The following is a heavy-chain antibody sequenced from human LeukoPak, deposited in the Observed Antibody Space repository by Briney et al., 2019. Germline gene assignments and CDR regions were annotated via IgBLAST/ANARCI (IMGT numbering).Heavy chain of an antibody. D-gene: IGHD6-13*01. Sequence: ASVKVSCKASGYTFTSYGISWVQQAPGQGLEWMGWISAYNGNTNYAQKLQGRVTVTTDTSTSTAYMELRSLRSDDTAVYYCARDLGSGIAEPFDHWGQGTLVTVSS. V-gene: IGHV1-18*01. CDR2: ISAYNGNT. CDR1: GYTFTSYG. J-gene: IGHJ4*02. CDR3: ARDLGSGIAEPFDH.